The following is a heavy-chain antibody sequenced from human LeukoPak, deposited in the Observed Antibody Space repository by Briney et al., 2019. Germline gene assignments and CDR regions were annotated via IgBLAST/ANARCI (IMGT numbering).Heavy chain of an antibody. CDR3: ATSYSSGWYYFDY. CDR2: ISSSGSTI. V-gene: IGHV3-48*03. CDR1: GFTFSSYE. Sequence: GGSLGLSCAASGFTFSSYEMNWVRQAPGKGLEGVSYISSSGSTIYYADSVKGRFTISRDNAKNSLYLQMNSLRAEDTAVYYCATSYSSGWYYFDYWGQGTLVTVSS. J-gene: IGHJ4*02. D-gene: IGHD6-19*01.